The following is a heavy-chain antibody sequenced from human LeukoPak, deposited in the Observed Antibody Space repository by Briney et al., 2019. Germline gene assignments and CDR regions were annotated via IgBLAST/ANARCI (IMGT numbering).Heavy chain of an antibody. V-gene: IGHV1-2*02. CDR1: GYTFTGYY. D-gene: IGHD3-10*01. Sequence: GASVKVSCKASGYTFTGYYMHWVRQAPGQGLEWMGWINPNSGGTNYAQKFQGRVTMTRDTSISTAYMELSRLRSDDTAVYYCARATYYYGSGSYSDYWGQGTLVTVSS. J-gene: IGHJ4*02. CDR3: ARATYYYGSGSYSDY. CDR2: INPNSGGT.